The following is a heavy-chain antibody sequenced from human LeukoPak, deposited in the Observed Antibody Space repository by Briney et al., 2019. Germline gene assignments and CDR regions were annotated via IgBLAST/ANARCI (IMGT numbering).Heavy chain of an antibody. CDR3: ARHHTSSKPIDY. J-gene: IGHJ4*02. D-gene: IGHD3-16*01. V-gene: IGHV4-39*01. CDR1: GDSLYY. Sequence: SETLSLTCTVSGDSLYYWGWIRQPPGKGLEWIGSFYSTGHTNYNLSLKSRVTMSIDTSKNQLSLKLTSVTAADTAMYYCARHHTSSKPIDYWGQGTLVTVSS. CDR2: FYSTGHT.